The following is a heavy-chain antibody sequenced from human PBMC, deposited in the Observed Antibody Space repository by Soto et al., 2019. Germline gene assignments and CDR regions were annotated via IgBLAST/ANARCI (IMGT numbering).Heavy chain of an antibody. V-gene: IGHV3-15*01. CDR2: IKSKTDGGTT. CDR1: GFTFSNAW. CDR3: TTIPPFLGELSLIMTGNFDY. Sequence: GGSLRLSCAASGFTFSNAWMSWVRQAPGKGLEWVGRIKSKTDGGTTDYAAPVKGRFTISRDDSKNTLYLQMNSLKTEDTAVYYCTTIPPFLGELSLIMTGNFDYWGQGTLVTVSS. J-gene: IGHJ4*02. D-gene: IGHD3-16*02.